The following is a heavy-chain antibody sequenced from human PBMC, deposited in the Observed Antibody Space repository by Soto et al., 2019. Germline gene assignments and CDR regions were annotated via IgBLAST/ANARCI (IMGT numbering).Heavy chain of an antibody. CDR3: AKDAVSRDGVWLAHD. D-gene: IGHD5-12*01. J-gene: IGHJ1*01. CDR1: GFIYSIYA. CDR2: ISGSGGET. Sequence: EVQLLQSGGGLVQPGGSLRLSCTASGFIYSIYAMAWVRQAPGKGLEWVSAISGSGGETYYADSVKGRFTISRDNSKNTVYLQMTNLRAEDTAVYYCAKDAVSRDGVWLAHDWGQGTVVTVSS. V-gene: IGHV3-23*01.